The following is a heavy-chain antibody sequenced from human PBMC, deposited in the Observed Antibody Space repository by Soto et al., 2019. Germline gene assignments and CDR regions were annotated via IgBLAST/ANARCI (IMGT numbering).Heavy chain of an antibody. V-gene: IGHV1-18*04. CDR2: ISAYNGNT. CDR1: GYTFTSYG. D-gene: IGHD3-10*01. Sequence: GSAVKVSCKASGYTFTSYGISWVRQAPGQGLEWMGWISAYNGNTNYAQKLQGRVTMTTDTSTSTASMELRSLRSDDTAVYYCTRVYYSGPKLHRMDLWRQAISVTVS. CDR3: TRVYYSGPKLHRMDL. J-gene: IGHJ6*02.